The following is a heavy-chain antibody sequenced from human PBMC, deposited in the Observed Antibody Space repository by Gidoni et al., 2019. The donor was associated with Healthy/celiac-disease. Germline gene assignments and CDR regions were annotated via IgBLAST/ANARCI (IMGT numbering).Heavy chain of an antibody. CDR2: IYSGGST. J-gene: IGHJ4*02. CDR3: ARNQNDSSGYPTYYFDY. CDR1: GFTVSSTY. Sequence: EVQLVESGGGLIQPGGSRRLACAASGFTVSSTYMSWVRQAPGQGLEWVSVIYSGGSTYYADSVKCRFTISRDNSKNTLYLQMNSLRAEDTAVYYCARNQNDSSGYPTYYFDYWGQGTLVTVSS. D-gene: IGHD3-22*01. V-gene: IGHV3-53*01.